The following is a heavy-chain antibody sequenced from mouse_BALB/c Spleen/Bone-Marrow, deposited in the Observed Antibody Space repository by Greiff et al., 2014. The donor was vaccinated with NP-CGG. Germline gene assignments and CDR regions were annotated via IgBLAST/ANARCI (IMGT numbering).Heavy chain of an antibody. V-gene: IGHV1S137*01. CDR1: GYTFTDYA. CDR2: ISTYYGDA. D-gene: IGHD2-2*01. Sequence: VKLLESGAELVRPGVSVKISCKGSGYTFTDYAMHWVKRSHAKSLEWIGVISTYYGDASYNQKFKGKATMTVDKSSSTAYMELARLTSEDSAIYYCARSGGYDYFDYWGQGTTLTVSS. J-gene: IGHJ2*01. CDR3: ARSGGYDYFDY.